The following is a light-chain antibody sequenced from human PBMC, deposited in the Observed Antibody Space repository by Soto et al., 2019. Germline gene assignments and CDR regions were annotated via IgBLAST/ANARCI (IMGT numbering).Light chain of an antibody. V-gene: IGKV3-11*01. CDR1: QSVDTM. CDR2: ETS. CDR3: QVRTDWPPFKYT. Sequence: EIVLTQSPASLSLSAGERVTLSCRASQSVDTMVAWYQQQVGRTPRLLIYETSNRATSVPGRFSGSGSGTDFTLTISRLEPEDFAVYFCQVRTDWPPFKYTFGQGTNLEV. J-gene: IGKJ2*01.